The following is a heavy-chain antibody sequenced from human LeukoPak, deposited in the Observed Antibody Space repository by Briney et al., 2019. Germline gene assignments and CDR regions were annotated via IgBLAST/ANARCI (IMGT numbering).Heavy chain of an antibody. CDR2: LSNIGSST. Sequence: GESLQISCAASGFTFSSYAMSWVRQAPGKGLEWVSALSNIGSSTSYADSVKGRFTISRDNSKNTLYLQMNSLRAEDTAVYYCAKLYTSRWYNDYWGQGTLVTVSS. J-gene: IGHJ4*02. V-gene: IGHV3-23*01. D-gene: IGHD6-13*01. CDR3: AKLYTSRWYNDY. CDR1: GFTFSSYA.